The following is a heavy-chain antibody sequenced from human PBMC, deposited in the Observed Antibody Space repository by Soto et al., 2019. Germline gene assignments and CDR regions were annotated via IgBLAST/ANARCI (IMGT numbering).Heavy chain of an antibody. CDR1: GGTFSSYA. Sequence: VTVSCKASGGTFSSYAISWVRQAPGQGLEWMGGIIPIFGTANYAQKFQGRVTITADKSTSTAYMELSSLRSEDTAVYYCAREGYSSSWYIWFDPWGQGTLVTVSS. V-gene: IGHV1-69*06. J-gene: IGHJ5*02. CDR3: AREGYSSSWYIWFDP. D-gene: IGHD6-13*01. CDR2: IIPIFGTA.